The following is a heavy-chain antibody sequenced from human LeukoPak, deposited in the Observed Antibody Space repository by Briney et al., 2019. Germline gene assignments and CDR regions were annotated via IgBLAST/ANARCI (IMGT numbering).Heavy chain of an antibody. D-gene: IGHD1-26*01. J-gene: IGHJ4*02. CDR2: IYTSGST. Sequence: PSETLSLTCTVSGGSISSFYWNWIRQPAGKGLEWIGRIYTSGSTNYNPSLKSRVTISVDTSKNQFSLKLSSVTAADTAVYYCASSLGATWADYWGQGTLVTVSS. V-gene: IGHV4-4*07. CDR1: GGSISSFY. CDR3: ASSLGATWADY.